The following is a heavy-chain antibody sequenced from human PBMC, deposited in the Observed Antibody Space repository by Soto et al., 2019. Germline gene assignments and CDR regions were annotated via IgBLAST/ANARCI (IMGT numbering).Heavy chain of an antibody. V-gene: IGHV3-30*09. J-gene: IGHJ6*02. Sequence: QEQLVESGGGVVQPGRPLRLSCADSEFTFGPYPMHWVRQAPGKGLEWVAVISFDGATKYYADSVKGRFAISRDNSMNTLYLQMNSLRTEDTAVYYCAKDQSASSNSYHAMDVWGPGTTVTVSS. CDR3: AKDQSASSNSYHAMDV. CDR1: EFTFGPYP. D-gene: IGHD6-6*01. CDR2: ISFDGATK.